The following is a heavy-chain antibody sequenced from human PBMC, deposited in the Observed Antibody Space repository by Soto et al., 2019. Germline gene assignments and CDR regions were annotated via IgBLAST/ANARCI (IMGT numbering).Heavy chain of an antibody. Sequence: TGGSLRLSCAASGFTFTDYYMSWIRQAPGKGLEWVSYISGSGSTFSYADSVKGRFTISRDNAKNSLYVQMNSLRDEDTAVYYCARAPYGGNSAWGIDYWGQGALVTVSS. CDR2: ISGSGSTF. CDR3: ARAPYGGNSAWGIDY. D-gene: IGHD4-17*01. CDR1: GFTFTDYY. V-gene: IGHV3-11*01. J-gene: IGHJ4*02.